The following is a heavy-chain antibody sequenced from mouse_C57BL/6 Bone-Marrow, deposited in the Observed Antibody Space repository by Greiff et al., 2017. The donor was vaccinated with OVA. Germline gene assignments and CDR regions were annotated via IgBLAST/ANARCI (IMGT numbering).Heavy chain of an antibody. J-gene: IGHJ2*01. Sequence: EVMLVESGGDLVKPGGSLKLSCAASGFTFSSYGMFWVRQTPDKRLEWVATISSGGSYTYYPDSVKGRFTISRDNAKNTLYLQMSSLKSEDTAMYYCASTGYYYGSSYDYFDYWGQGTTLTVSS. V-gene: IGHV5-6*01. CDR3: ASTGYYYGSSYDYFDY. CDR2: ISSGGSYT. D-gene: IGHD1-1*01. CDR1: GFTFSSYG.